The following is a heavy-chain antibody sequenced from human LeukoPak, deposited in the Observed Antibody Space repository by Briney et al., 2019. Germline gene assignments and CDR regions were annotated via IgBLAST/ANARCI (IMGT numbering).Heavy chain of an antibody. CDR3: ARNTLINAMDV. CDR1: GGSISSYY. V-gene: IGHV4-59*12. Sequence: SETLSLTCTVSGGSISSYYWSWIRQPPGKGLEWIGYIYYSGSTNYNPSLKSRVTMSVDTSENQFSLKLSSVTAADTAVYYCARNTLINAMDVWGQGTTVTVSS. D-gene: IGHD2-2*02. J-gene: IGHJ6*02. CDR2: IYYSGST.